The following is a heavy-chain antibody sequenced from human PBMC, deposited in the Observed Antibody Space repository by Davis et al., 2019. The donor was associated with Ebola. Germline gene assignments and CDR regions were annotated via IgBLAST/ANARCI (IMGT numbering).Heavy chain of an antibody. Sequence: GGSLRLSCAASGFTFSGSAMHWVRQASGKGLEWVGRIRSKANSYATAYAASVKGRFTISRDDSKNTAYLQMNSLKTEDTAVYYCTSAPTYDSSGYYRENWGQGTLVTVSS. CDR3: TSAPTYDSSGYYREN. CDR2: IRSKANSYAT. V-gene: IGHV3-73*01. J-gene: IGHJ4*02. CDR1: GFTFSGSA. D-gene: IGHD3-22*01.